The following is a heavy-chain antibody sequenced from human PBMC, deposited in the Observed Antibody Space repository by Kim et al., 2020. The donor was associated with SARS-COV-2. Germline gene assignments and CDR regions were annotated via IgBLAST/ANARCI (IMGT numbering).Heavy chain of an antibody. CDR3: TIHKWF. CDR2: ISSNATSSAS. CDR1: GFTFSSSA. J-gene: IGHJ5*01. Sequence: GGSLRLSCAASGFTFSSSALHWVRQASGKGLEWVSLISSNATSSASAYAASVRVRFTISRSDYTDTAYLHMIRLKTTALSVYYCTIHKWF. V-gene: IGHV3-73*01.